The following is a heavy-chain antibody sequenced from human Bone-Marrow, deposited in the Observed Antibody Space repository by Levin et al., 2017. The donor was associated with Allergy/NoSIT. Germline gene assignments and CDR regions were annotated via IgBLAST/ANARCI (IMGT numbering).Heavy chain of an antibody. CDR3: ARDGSSSWSFDY. D-gene: IGHD6-13*01. Sequence: SETLSLTCTVSGGSISSYYWSWIRQPPGKGLEWIGYIYYSGSTNYNPSLKSRVTISVDTSKNQFSLKLSSVTAADTAVYYCARDGSSSWSFDYWGQGTLVTVSS. V-gene: IGHV4-59*01. J-gene: IGHJ4*02. CDR1: GGSISSYY. CDR2: IYYSGST.